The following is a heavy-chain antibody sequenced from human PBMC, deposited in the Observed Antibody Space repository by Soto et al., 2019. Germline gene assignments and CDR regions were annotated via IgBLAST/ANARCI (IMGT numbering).Heavy chain of an antibody. CDR1: GGSISSHY. D-gene: IGHD2-15*01. J-gene: IGHJ3*02. V-gene: IGHV4-59*08. CDR2: IYYSGST. Sequence: SETLSLTCTVSGGSISSHYWSWIRQPPGKGLEWIGYIYYSGSTNYNPSLKSRVTISVDTSKNQFSLKLSSVTAADTAVYYCARHDIVVVVAANDAFDIWGQGTMVTVSS. CDR3: ARHDIVVVVAANDAFDI.